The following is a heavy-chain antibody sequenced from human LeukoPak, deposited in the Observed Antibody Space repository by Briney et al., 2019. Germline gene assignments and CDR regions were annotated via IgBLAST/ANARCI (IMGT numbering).Heavy chain of an antibody. CDR1: GFTFSRYW. J-gene: IGHJ4*02. CDR3: AKDRDILTGYLDY. Sequence: GGSLRLSCAASGFTFSRYWMHWVRQAPGKGLVWVSRININGSSTIYADSVKGRFTISRDNAKNTLYLQMNSLRAEDTAVYYCAKDRDILTGYLDYWGQGTLVTVSS. CDR2: ININGSST. V-gene: IGHV3-74*01. D-gene: IGHD3-9*01.